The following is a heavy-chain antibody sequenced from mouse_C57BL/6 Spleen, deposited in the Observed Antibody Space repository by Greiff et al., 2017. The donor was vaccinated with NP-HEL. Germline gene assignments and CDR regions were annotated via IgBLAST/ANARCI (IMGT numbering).Heavy chain of an antibody. CDR1: GFTFSDYG. V-gene: IGHV5-15*01. J-gene: IGHJ1*03. D-gene: IGHD3-1*01. CDR3: ERPQIGEGDWYFDV. Sequence: EVKLVESGGGLVQPGGSLKLSCAASGFTFSDYGMAWVRQAPRKGPEWVAFISNLAYSIYYADTVTGRFTISRENAKNTLYLEMSSLRSEDTAMYYCERPQIGEGDWYFDVWGTGTAVTVSS. CDR2: ISNLAYSI.